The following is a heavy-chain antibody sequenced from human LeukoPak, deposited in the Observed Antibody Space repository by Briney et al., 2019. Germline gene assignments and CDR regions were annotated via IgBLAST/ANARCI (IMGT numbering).Heavy chain of an antibody. V-gene: IGHV4-61*01. CDR3: ARGSIAAAGGSHWFDP. Sequence: SETLSLTCTVSGGSVSSGSYYWSWIRQPPGKGLEWIGYIYYSGSTNYNPSLKSRVTISVDTSKNQFSLKVSSVTAADTAVYYCARGSIAAAGGSHWFDPWGQGTLVTVSS. CDR2: IYYSGST. CDR1: GGSVSSGSYY. D-gene: IGHD6-13*01. J-gene: IGHJ5*02.